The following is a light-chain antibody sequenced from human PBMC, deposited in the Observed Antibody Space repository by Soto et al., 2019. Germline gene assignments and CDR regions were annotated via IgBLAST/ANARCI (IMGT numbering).Light chain of an antibody. Sequence: DIQMTQTQSSLSASVGDTLTFTCRASQSISRWLAWYQQKPGKAPKILISDASILENGVPSRFSGTGSGTEFTLTISNLQPDDFATYFCKQDTRFSLISSGQGTILEIK. CDR3: KQDTRFSLIS. CDR2: DAS. CDR1: QSISRW. J-gene: IGKJ5*01. V-gene: IGKV1-5*01.